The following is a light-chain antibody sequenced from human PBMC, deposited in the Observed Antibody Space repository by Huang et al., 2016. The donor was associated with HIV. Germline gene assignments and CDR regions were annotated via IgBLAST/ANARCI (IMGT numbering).Light chain of an antibody. Sequence: DIVMTQSPLFLSVSPGEPASISCTSSQSLLHSRTFNYLDWYRQKPGQSPQLLIYLASNPASGVPVSFSGSGSGTNFTLRISAVEPEDAATYYCMQSLQTPRAFGQGTRVEVK. CDR2: LAS. CDR3: MQSLQTPRA. J-gene: IGKJ1*01. V-gene: IGKV2-28*01. CDR1: QSLLHSRTFNY.